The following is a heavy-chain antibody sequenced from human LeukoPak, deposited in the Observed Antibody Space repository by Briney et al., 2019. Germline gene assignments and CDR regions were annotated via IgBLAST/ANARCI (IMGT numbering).Heavy chain of an antibody. CDR1: GYTFIGYY. D-gene: IGHD3-22*01. V-gene: IGHV1-2*02. Sequence: ASVKVSCKASGYTFIGYYMHWVRQAPGQGLEWMGWINPNSGGTNYAQKFQGRVTMTRDTSISTAYMELSRLRSDDTAVYYCARNLYYYDSSGYAMDVWGKGTTVTVSS. J-gene: IGHJ6*03. CDR3: ARNLYYYDSSGYAMDV. CDR2: INPNSGGT.